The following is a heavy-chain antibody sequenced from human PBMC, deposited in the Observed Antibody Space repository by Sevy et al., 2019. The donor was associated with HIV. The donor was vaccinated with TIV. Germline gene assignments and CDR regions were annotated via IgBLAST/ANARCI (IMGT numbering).Heavy chain of an antibody. V-gene: IGHV4-59*01. Sequence: SETLSLTCTVSGGSISSYYWSWIRQPPGKGLEWIGYIYYSGSTNYNPSLKSRVTISVDTSKNQFSLKLSSVTAADTAVYYGARVNSGWYGSFYVDYWGQGTLVTVSS. CDR2: IYYSGST. CDR3: ARVNSGWYGSFYVDY. CDR1: GGSISSYY. D-gene: IGHD6-19*01. J-gene: IGHJ4*02.